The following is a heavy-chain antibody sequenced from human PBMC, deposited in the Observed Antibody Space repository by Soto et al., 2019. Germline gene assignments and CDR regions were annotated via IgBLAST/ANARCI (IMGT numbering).Heavy chain of an antibody. Sequence: QVRLQQWGTGLLKSSETLSLTCAVYGGSFSGYYWSWLRQPPGKGLEWIGEINHSGSTNYNPPLKSRVTISVDTSNNQFSLKLTSITAAYTGVYYCATANWSHHYFGPWGQGTLVTVSS. J-gene: IGHJ5*02. D-gene: IGHD1-1*01. V-gene: IGHV4-34*01. CDR3: ATANWSHHYFGP. CDR1: GGSFSGYY. CDR2: INHSGST.